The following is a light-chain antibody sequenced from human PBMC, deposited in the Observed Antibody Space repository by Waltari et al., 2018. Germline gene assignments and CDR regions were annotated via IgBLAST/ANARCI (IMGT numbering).Light chain of an antibody. J-gene: IGLJ2*01. CDR3: ATWDDRLTGVV. Sequence: QSVLTQPPSASGTPGPRVTISCSGSNSNIGSNTVNWYQQVPGTAPKLLIYSNDQRPSGVPDRFYGSKSGTSASLAISGLQSEDEADYYCATWDDRLTGVVFGGGTKVTVL. CDR1: NSNIGSNT. CDR2: SND. V-gene: IGLV1-44*01.